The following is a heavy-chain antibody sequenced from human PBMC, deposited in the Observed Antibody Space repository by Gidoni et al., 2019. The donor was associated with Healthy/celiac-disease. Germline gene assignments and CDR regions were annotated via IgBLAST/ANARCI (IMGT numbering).Heavy chain of an antibody. CDR1: GFTFSSYG. Sequence: QVQLVESGGGVVQPGRSLRLSCAAPGFTFSSYGMHWVRQAPGKGLEWVAVISYDGSNKYYADSVKGRFIISRDNSKNTLYLQMNSLRAEDTAVYYCAKSRESHYYDSSGYQLHYWGQGTLVTVSS. V-gene: IGHV3-30*18. CDR2: ISYDGSNK. CDR3: AKSRESHYYDSSGYQLHY. D-gene: IGHD3-22*01. J-gene: IGHJ4*02.